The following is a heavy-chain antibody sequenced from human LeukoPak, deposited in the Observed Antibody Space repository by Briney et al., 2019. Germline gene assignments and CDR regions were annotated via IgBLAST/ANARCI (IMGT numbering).Heavy chain of an antibody. CDR2: ISSSGSTI. CDR1: GFSVSSNY. D-gene: IGHD6-13*01. J-gene: IGHJ4*02. V-gene: IGHV3-11*01. CDR3: AKGGTYSSSWTSGN. Sequence: GGSLRLSCAASGFSVSSNYISWVRQAPGKGLEWVSYISSSGSTIYYADSVKGRFTISRDNAKNSLYLQMNSLRAEDTAVYYCAKGGTYSSSWTSGNWGQGTLVTVSS.